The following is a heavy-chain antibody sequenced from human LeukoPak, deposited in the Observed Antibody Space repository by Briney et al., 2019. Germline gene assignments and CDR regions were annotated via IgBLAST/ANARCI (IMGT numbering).Heavy chain of an antibody. J-gene: IGHJ4*02. D-gene: IGHD3-16*02. CDR2: ISGSGNRT. CDR1: EFTFTTYV. CDR3: AKGEGGSIMFAFGGVIASDY. Sequence: GGSLRLSCAASEFTFTTYVMNWVRQAPGKGLEWVSRISGSGNRTYYADSVKGRFTISRDNSKNTLFLQMSSLRAEDTAVYYCAKGEGGSIMFAFGGVIASDYWGQGTLVTVSS. V-gene: IGHV3-23*01.